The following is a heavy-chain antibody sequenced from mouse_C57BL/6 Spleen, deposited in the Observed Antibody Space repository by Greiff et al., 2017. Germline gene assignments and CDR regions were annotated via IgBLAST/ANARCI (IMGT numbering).Heavy chain of an antibody. Sequence: EVQRVESGPELVKPGASVKMSCKASGYTFTDYNMHWVKQSHGKSLEWIGYINPNNGGTSYNQKFKGKATLTVNKSSSTAYMELRSLTSEDSAVYYCASGGLRRGFDYWGQGTTLTVSS. J-gene: IGHJ2*01. V-gene: IGHV1-22*01. D-gene: IGHD2-4*01. CDR3: ASGGLRRGFDY. CDR2: INPNNGGT. CDR1: GYTFTDYN.